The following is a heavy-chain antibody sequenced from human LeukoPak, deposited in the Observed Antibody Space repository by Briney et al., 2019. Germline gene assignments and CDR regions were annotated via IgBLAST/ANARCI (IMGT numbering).Heavy chain of an antibody. Sequence: SETLSLTCTVSGGSISSSSYYWGWIRQPPGKGLEWIGSLYYSGSTYYNPSLKSRVTMSVDTSKNQFSLKLSSVTAADTAVCYCARNYDGAFDYWGQGTLVTVSS. V-gene: IGHV4-39*01. CDR3: ARNYDGAFDY. CDR2: LYYSGST. J-gene: IGHJ4*02. CDR1: GGSISSSSYY. D-gene: IGHD4-23*01.